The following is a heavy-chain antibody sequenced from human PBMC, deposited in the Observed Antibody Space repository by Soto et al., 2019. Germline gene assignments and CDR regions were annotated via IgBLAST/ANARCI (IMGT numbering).Heavy chain of an antibody. J-gene: IGHJ6*02. CDR1: GYTFTSYG. Sequence: ASVKVSCKASGYTFTSYGISWVRQAPGQGLEWMGWISAYNGNTNYAQKLQGRVTMTTDTSTSTAYMELRSLRSDDTAVYYCARDRPLRFLEWLLYGDPTPPRFHYYYGMDVWGQGTTVTVSS. V-gene: IGHV1-18*01. CDR2: ISAYNGNT. CDR3: ARDRPLRFLEWLLYGDPTPPRFHYYYGMDV. D-gene: IGHD3-3*01.